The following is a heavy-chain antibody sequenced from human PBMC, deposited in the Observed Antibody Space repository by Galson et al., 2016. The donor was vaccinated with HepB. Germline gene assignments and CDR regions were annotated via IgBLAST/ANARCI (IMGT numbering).Heavy chain of an antibody. CDR3: ATDASVASGWYVW. Sequence: SVKVSCKASGGTFRNHAFSWVRQAPGQGLEWMGGIVPDFGRPNYAQKFQGRVTVTADESTRTVYVELSSLRSDDTAVYYCATDASVASGWYVWWGQGTVVTVSS. CDR1: GGTFRNHA. D-gene: IGHD6-19*01. CDR2: IVPDFGRP. V-gene: IGHV1-69*13. J-gene: IGHJ1*01.